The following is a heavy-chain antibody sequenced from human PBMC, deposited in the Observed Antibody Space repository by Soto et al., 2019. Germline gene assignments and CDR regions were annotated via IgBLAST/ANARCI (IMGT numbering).Heavy chain of an antibody. CDR3: AREALAYCGGDCYSGGPPPDY. J-gene: IGHJ4*02. CDR2: IWYDGSNK. CDR1: GFTFSSYG. Sequence: GGSLRLSCAASGFTFSSYGMHWVRQAPGKGLEWVAVIWYDGSNKYYADSVKGRFTISRDNSKNTLYLQMNSLRAEDTAVYYCAREALAYCGGDCYSGGPPPDYWGQGTLVTVSS. V-gene: IGHV3-33*01. D-gene: IGHD2-21*02.